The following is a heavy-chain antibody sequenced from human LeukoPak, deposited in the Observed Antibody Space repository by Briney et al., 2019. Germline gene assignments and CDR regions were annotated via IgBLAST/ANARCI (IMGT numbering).Heavy chain of an antibody. Sequence: PSETLSLTCAVYGGSFSGYYWSWIRQPPGKGLEWIGEINHSGSTNYNPSLKSRVTISVDTSKNQFSLKLSSVTAADTAVYYCARADYSYGSWSFDYWGQGTLVTVSS. CDR2: INHSGST. V-gene: IGHV4-34*01. CDR1: GGSFSGYY. J-gene: IGHJ4*02. CDR3: ARADYSYGSWSFDY. D-gene: IGHD5-18*01.